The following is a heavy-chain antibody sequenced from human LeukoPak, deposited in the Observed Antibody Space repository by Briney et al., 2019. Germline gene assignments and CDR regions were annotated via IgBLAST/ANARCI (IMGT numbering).Heavy chain of an antibody. J-gene: IGHJ4*02. CDR3: ARDRLPHYTAWIDY. CDR1: GYTFTDYY. D-gene: IGHD5-18*01. CDR2: INPNSGGT. V-gene: IGHV1-2*02. Sequence: ASVKVSCKASGYTFTDYYMYWVRQAPGQGLEWMGWINPNSGGTNYAQKFQGRVTMTRDTSISTVYVELSSLRSDDTAVYYCARDRLPHYTAWIDYWGQGTLVTVSS.